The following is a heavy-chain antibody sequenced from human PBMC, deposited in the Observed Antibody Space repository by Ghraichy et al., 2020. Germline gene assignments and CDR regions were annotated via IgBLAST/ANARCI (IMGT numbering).Heavy chain of an antibody. CDR1: GYTFARPG. J-gene: IGHJ4*02. Sequence: ASVKVSCKSSGYTFARPGITWLRQAPGQGLEWMGWINIDSGKTNYAQNLQDRLTMTTDTSTNTAYMELRNLRFDDTAMYYCALSGDGRYSHDWGQGTLVTVSS. CDR2: INIDSGKT. V-gene: IGHV1-18*01. D-gene: IGHD3-9*01. CDR3: ALSGDGRYSHD.